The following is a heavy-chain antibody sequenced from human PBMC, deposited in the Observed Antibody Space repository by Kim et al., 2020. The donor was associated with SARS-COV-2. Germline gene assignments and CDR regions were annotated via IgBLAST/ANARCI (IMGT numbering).Heavy chain of an antibody. CDR3: ARLTLGYSSSWYGNAFDI. V-gene: IGHV1-46*01. Sequence: QGRVTMTRDTSTSTVYMELSSLRSEDTAVYYCARLTLGYSSSWYGNAFDIWGQGTMVTVSS. J-gene: IGHJ3*02. D-gene: IGHD6-13*01.